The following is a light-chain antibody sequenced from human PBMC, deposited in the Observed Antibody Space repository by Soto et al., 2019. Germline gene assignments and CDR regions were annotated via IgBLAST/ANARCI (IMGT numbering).Light chain of an antibody. CDR1: QSVSSN. CDR3: QQYNNWPPAT. J-gene: IGKJ3*01. CDR2: GAS. Sequence: EIVMTQSPATLSVSPGERDTLSCRASQSVSSNLAWYQQKPGQAPRLLIYGASTRATGIPARFSGSGSGTKFTLTISSLKSEDFAVYYCQQYNNWPPATFGPGTKVDIK. V-gene: IGKV3-15*01.